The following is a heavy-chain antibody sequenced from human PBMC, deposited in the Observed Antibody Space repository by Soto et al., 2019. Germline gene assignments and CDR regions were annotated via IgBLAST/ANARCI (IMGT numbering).Heavy chain of an antibody. CDR3: AKDPTGSGWYWDFGL. Sequence: EVQVLESGGGLVQPGGSLRLSCAASGFTFSNYAMSWVRQAPGKGLEWVSGISGSGGTTYYADSVEGRFTISRDNSKNTLYSPMDSLRAGDTAVYYWAKDPTGSGWYWDFGLWGRGTLVTVSS. CDR1: GFTFSNYA. D-gene: IGHD6-19*01. V-gene: IGHV3-23*01. J-gene: IGHJ2*01. CDR2: ISGSGGTT.